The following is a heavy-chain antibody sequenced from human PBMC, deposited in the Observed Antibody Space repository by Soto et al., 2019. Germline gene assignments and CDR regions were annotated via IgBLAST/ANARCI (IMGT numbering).Heavy chain of an antibody. CDR3: ARDREIAAAGIYYYYYGMDV. D-gene: IGHD6-13*01. J-gene: IGHJ6*02. CDR2: IYYSGST. Sequence: SETLSLTCTVSGGSISGYYWSWIRQPPGKGLEWIVYIYYSGSTNYNPSLKSRVTISVDTSKNQFSLKLSSVTAADTAVYYCARDREIAAAGIYYYYYGMDVGGQGTTVTVSS. CDR1: GGSISGYY. V-gene: IGHV4-59*01.